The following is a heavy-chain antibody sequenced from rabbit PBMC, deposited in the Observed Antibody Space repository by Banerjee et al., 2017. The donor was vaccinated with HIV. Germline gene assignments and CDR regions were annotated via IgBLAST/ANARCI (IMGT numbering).Heavy chain of an antibody. V-gene: IGHV1S45*01. CDR3: ARDLGGSSDL. Sequence: QEQLEESGGDLVKPGASLTLSCTASGFSFSNNTVMCWVRQAPGKGPEWSACIRIDGSESTCYASWAKGRFTISKTSSTTVTLQMTSLTAADTATYFCARDLGGSSDLWGPGTLVTVS. J-gene: IGHJ4*01. CDR1: GFSFSNNTV. D-gene: IGHD8-1*01. CDR2: IRIDGSEST.